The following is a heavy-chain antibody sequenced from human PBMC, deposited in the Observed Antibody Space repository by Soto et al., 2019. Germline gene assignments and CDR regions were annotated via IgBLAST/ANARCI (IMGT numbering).Heavy chain of an antibody. Sequence: SVKVSCKASGYTFTSYGISWVRQAPGQGLEWMGGIIPIFGTANYAQKFQGRITITADESTSTAYMELSSLRSEDTAVYYCARVDRQWLSHYWGQGTLVTVSS. D-gene: IGHD6-19*01. CDR1: GYTFTSYG. CDR2: IIPIFGTA. V-gene: IGHV1-69*13. J-gene: IGHJ4*02. CDR3: ARVDRQWLSHY.